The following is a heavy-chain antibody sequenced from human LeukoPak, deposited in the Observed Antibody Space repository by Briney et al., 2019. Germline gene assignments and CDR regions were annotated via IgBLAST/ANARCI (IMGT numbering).Heavy chain of an antibody. Sequence: PGGSLRLSCAASGFTFSSYAMHWVRQAPGKGLEWVAVISYDGSNKYYADSVKGRFTISRDNSKNTLYLQMNSLRAEDTAVYYCASTHHGYCGGDCSPGGYWGQGTLVTVSS. CDR1: GFTFSSYA. CDR2: ISYDGSNK. D-gene: IGHD2-21*02. V-gene: IGHV3-30-3*01. J-gene: IGHJ4*02. CDR3: ASTHHGYCGGDCSPGGY.